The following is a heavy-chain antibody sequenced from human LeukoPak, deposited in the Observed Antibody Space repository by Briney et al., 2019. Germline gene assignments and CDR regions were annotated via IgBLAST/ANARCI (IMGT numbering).Heavy chain of an antibody. CDR2: ISSSSNYI. Sequence: GGSLRLSCAASGFTFNSYTVNWVRQAPGKGLEWVSSISSSSNYIYYADSVKGRLTISRDDAKNSLYLQMNSLRAEDTAVYYCAKSLYSGYDWEYFDYWGQGTLVTVSS. CDR1: GFTFNSYT. D-gene: IGHD5-12*01. CDR3: AKSLYSGYDWEYFDY. V-gene: IGHV3-21*01. J-gene: IGHJ4*02.